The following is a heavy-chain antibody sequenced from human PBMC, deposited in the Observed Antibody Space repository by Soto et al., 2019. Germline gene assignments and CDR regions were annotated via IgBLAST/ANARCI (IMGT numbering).Heavy chain of an antibody. CDR1: VFTVNSNY. CDR3: ACHVAGRQKNAFDV. Sequence: RWSLRLCCSASVFTVNSNYISWVRQAPGKGLEWISVIYTSGTTYYRDSVKGRFTIFRDDSKNMVNLQMNSLTVEDTAVYYCACHVAGRQKNAFDVWGQGTMVTVSS. D-gene: IGHD2-21*01. CDR2: IYTSGTT. V-gene: IGHV3-53*01. J-gene: IGHJ3*01.